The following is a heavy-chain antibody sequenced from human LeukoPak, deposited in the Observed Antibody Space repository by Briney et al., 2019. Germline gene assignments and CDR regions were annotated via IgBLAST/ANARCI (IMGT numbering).Heavy chain of an antibody. CDR2: INGYKGNK. CDR1: GYTYSTYG. D-gene: IGHD3-10*01. V-gene: IGHV1-18*01. J-gene: IGHJ3*02. CDR3: ARDLIMYGSESYFDDTFDI. Sequence: ATERVFCKASGYTYSTYGISWVRQARGQGLEGRGWINGYKGNKNYAEKPEGRDTMTTGTATSTAYMELRSLRSDDTAVYYCARDLIMYGSESYFDDTFDIWGQGTKVTVSS.